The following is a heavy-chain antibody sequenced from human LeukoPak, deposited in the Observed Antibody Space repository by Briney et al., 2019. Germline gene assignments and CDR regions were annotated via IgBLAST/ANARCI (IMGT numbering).Heavy chain of an antibody. CDR2: LNEEGSDK. V-gene: IGHV3-7*01. CDR1: GFTFSSYW. CDR3: ARNPAPGTVGY. J-gene: IGHJ4*02. D-gene: IGHD1-1*01. Sequence: GGSLRLSCAASGFTFSSYWMSWVRQAPGKGLEWVANLNEEGSDKDYVDSVRGRFTISRDNAKNSLYLQMNSLRVEDTAVYYCARNPAPGTVGYWGQGTLVPVSS.